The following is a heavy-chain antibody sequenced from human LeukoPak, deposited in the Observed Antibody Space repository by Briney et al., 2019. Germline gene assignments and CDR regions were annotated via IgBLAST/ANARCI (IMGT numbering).Heavy chain of an antibody. CDR2: IHTNGNN. Sequence: PSETLTLTCTVSGASISSHYWSWIRQTPGKGLEWIGCIHTNGNNNYNTPLRGRVTMSVDTSKNQFSLKMTSVTAADTAVYYCARGYFDSRDSSNPFDNWGQGTLVTVSS. V-gene: IGHV4-4*09. CDR3: ARGYFDSRDSSNPFDN. J-gene: IGHJ4*02. CDR1: GASISSHY. D-gene: IGHD3-9*01.